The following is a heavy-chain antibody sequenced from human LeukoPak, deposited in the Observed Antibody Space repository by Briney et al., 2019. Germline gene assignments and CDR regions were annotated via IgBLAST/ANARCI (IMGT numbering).Heavy chain of an antibody. J-gene: IGHJ3*02. Sequence: SQTLSPTCTVSGGSISSGDYYWSWIRQPPGKGLEWIGYIYYSGSTYYNPSLKSRVTISVDTSKTQFSLKLSSVTAADTAVYYCARGYCRGGSCYGAFDIWGQGTMVTVSS. CDR3: ARGYCRGGSCYGAFDI. CDR1: GGSISSGDYY. CDR2: IYYSGST. V-gene: IGHV4-30-4*01. D-gene: IGHD2-15*01.